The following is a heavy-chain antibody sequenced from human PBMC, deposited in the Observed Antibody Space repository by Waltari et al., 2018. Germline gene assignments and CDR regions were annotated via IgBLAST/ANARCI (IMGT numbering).Heavy chain of an antibody. V-gene: IGHV4-59*08. CDR2: IYHTGST. D-gene: IGHD2-15*01. Sequence: QVQLQQSGPGLVRPSENLSLTCRVSGGSIRDYFWVWIRQSPGKGLEWIGYIYHTGSTKNKPTLQRRVTMSVDTSKGQFSSRLSSWTDADMAVYYCARGGSRGRYFGDWGQGPPVIVSS. J-gene: IGHJ4*02. CDR1: GGSIRDYF. CDR3: ARGGSRGRYFGD.